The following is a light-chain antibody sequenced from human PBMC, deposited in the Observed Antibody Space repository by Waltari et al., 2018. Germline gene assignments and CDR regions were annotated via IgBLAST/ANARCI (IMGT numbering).Light chain of an antibody. CDR3: HQYTDWPPT. CDR1: PSISNK. CDR2: GAS. J-gene: IGKJ1*01. V-gene: IGKV3-15*01. Sequence: ETVMTQSPATLSVSPGERATLSCRASPSISNKLSWYHQKPGQAPRLLIYGASTRATGFPARFGGSGSGTEFTLTISSLQSEDFAVYYCHQYTDWPPTFGQGTKVEVK.